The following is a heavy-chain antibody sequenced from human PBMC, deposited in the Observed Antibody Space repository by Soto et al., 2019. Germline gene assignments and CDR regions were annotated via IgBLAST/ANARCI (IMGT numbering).Heavy chain of an antibody. V-gene: IGHV3-30-3*01. J-gene: IGHJ6*02. CDR2: ISYDGSEK. CDR3: VRETDGMDV. CDR1: GYTFSTYA. Sequence: QVQLAESGGGVVQPGRSLRLSCAASGYTFSTYAMHWVRQAPGEGLEWVAVISYDGSEKYYADSVKGRFTISRDNSKYMLSLQMNSLRPEDTAVYYCVRETDGMDVWGQGTTVTVSS.